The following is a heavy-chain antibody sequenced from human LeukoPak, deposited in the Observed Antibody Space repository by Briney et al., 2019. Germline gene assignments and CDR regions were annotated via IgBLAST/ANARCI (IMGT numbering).Heavy chain of an antibody. Sequence: GGSLRLSCAASGFTFSSYGMHWVRQAPGKGLEWVAFIRYDGSNKYYADSVKGRFTISRDNSKNTLYLQMNSLRAEDMAVYYCAKDNHRIAAMDYWGQGTLVTVSS. CDR3: AKDNHRIAAMDY. CDR2: IRYDGSNK. D-gene: IGHD6-13*01. CDR1: GFTFSSYG. V-gene: IGHV3-30*02. J-gene: IGHJ4*02.